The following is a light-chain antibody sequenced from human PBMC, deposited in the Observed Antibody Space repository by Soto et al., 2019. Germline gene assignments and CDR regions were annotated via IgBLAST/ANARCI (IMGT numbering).Light chain of an antibody. Sequence: EIVLTQSPCTLSLSPGEGATVSCRASQSVNSNLLAWFQQKPGQAPSLLIHDASRRATAIPDRFSGSGSGTDFTLSISRLEPEDFAVYYCHQYVSSPLTFGQGTKLEIK. CDR1: QSVNSNL. J-gene: IGKJ2*01. CDR2: DAS. CDR3: HQYVSSPLT. V-gene: IGKV3-20*01.